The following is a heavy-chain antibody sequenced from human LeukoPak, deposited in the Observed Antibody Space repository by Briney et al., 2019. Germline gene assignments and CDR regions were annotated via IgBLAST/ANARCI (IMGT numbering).Heavy chain of an antibody. CDR2: ISSSSSYI. CDR3: ARVASGYSGYEAPDY. CDR1: GFTFSSYS. J-gene: IGHJ4*02. Sequence: GGSLRLSCAASGFTFSSYSMNWVRQAPGKGLEWVSSISSSSSYIYYADSVKGRFTISRDNAKNSLYLQMNSLRAEDTAVYYCARVASGYSGYEAPDYWGQGTLVTVSS. V-gene: IGHV3-21*01. D-gene: IGHD5-12*01.